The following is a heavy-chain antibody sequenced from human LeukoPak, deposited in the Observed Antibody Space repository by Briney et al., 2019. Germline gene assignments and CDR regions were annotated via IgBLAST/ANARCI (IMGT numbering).Heavy chain of an antibody. J-gene: IGHJ4*02. V-gene: IGHV3-9*01. CDR1: GFTFDDYA. CDR3: ARDTGPTDY. Sequence: GRSLRLSCAASGFTFDDYAMHWVRQAPGKGLEWVSGISWNSGSIGYADSVKGRFTISRDNAKNSLYLQMNSLRAEDTAVYYCARDTGPTDYWGQGTLVTVSS. CDR2: ISWNSGSI.